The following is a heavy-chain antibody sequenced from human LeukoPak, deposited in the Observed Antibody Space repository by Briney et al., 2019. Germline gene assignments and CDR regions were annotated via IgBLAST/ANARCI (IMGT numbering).Heavy chain of an antibody. Sequence: GGSLRLSCAASGFTFSSYEMNWVRQAPGKGLEWVSYISSSGSTTYYADSVKGRFTISRDNAKYSLYLQMNSLRAEDTAVYYCARPSVAGTYGYYYGMDVWGKGTTVTVTS. CDR1: GFTFSSYE. CDR3: ARPSVAGTYGYYYGMDV. V-gene: IGHV3-48*03. CDR2: ISSSGSTT. J-gene: IGHJ6*04. D-gene: IGHD6-19*01.